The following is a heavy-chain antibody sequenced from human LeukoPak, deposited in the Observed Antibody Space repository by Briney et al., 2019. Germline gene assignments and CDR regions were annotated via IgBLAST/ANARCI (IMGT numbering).Heavy chain of an antibody. CDR1: GYSISSGYY. CDR3: AKPSVSGPTWPDAPRYFDL. J-gene: IGHJ2*01. CDR2: IYHSGSS. Sequence: SETLSLTCTVSGYSISSGYYWGFIRQPPGKGLEWIGSIYHSGSSYYNPSLNSRVTISVDTSKNHFSLRLTSVTAADTAVYYCAKPSVSGPTWPDAPRYFDLWGRGTLVTVSS. D-gene: IGHD6-25*01. V-gene: IGHV4-38-2*02.